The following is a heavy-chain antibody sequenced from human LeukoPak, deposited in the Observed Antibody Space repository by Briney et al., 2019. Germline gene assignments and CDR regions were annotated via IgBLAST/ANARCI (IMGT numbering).Heavy chain of an antibody. J-gene: IGHJ4*02. Sequence: SETLSLTCAVYGGSFSGYYWSWLRQPPGKGLEWIGEINHSGSTNYNPSLKSRVTILVDTSKNQFSLKLSSVTAADTAVYYCARENVDSSEYHPELTEPFDYWGQGTLVTVSS. CDR1: GGSFSGYY. CDR2: INHSGST. V-gene: IGHV4-34*01. D-gene: IGHD6-25*01. CDR3: ARENVDSSEYHPELTEPFDY.